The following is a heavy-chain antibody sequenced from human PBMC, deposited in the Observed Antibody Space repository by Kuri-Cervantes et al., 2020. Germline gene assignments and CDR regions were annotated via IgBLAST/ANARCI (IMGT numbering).Heavy chain of an antibody. J-gene: IGHJ3*02. Sequence: ASVKVSCKASGYTFTGYYMHWVRRAPGQGLEWMGWINPNSGGTNYAQKFQGRVTMTRDTSISTAYMELSRLRSDDTAVYYCARRIPPYYYDSSGLDDAFDIWGQGTMVTVSS. CDR1: GYTFTGYY. CDR2: INPNSGGT. D-gene: IGHD3-22*01. V-gene: IGHV1-2*02. CDR3: ARRIPPYYYDSSGLDDAFDI.